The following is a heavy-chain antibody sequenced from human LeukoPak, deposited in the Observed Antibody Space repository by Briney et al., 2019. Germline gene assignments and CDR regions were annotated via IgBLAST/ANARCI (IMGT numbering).Heavy chain of an antibody. CDR2: IKSKTDGGTT. CDR3: TTGTSTRWYYYMDV. Sequence: GRCQRLSCAASGFSLRTAWQSWVRQAPGKGLEWVGRIKSKTDGGTTDYAAPVKGRFTISRDDSKNTLYLQINSLKTEDTAVYYCTTGTSTRWYYYMDVWGKGTTVTVSS. V-gene: IGHV3-15*01. J-gene: IGHJ6*03. CDR1: GFSLRTAW. D-gene: IGHD5-24*01.